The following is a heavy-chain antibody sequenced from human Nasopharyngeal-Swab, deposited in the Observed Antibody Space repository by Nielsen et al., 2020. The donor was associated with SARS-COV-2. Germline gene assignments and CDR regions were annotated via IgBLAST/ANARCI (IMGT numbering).Heavy chain of an antibody. CDR1: GITFSNHA. CDR3: AQEEAPNDS. V-gene: IGHV3-23*01. Sequence: GESLKISCAASGITFSNHAWTWVRQAPGKGLEWVSAISISGDKTYYAGSVRGRFTISRDNSKNTLYLEMNSLSAGDTATYYCAQEEAPNDSWGQGTRVTVSS. J-gene: IGHJ5*01. CDR2: ISISGDKT.